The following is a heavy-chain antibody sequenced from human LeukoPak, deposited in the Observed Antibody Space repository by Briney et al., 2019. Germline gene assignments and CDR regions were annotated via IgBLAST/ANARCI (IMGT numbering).Heavy chain of an antibody. CDR3: ARGLRTVVDTAMVNENYSDY. J-gene: IGHJ4*02. Sequence: SETLSLTCAVYGGSFSGYYWSWIRQPPGKGLEWIGEINHSGSTNYNPSLKSRVTISVDTSKNQFSLKLSSVTAADTAVYYCARGLRTVVDTAMVNENYSDYWGQGTLVTVSS. D-gene: IGHD5-18*01. CDR2: INHSGST. V-gene: IGHV4-34*01. CDR1: GGSFSGYY.